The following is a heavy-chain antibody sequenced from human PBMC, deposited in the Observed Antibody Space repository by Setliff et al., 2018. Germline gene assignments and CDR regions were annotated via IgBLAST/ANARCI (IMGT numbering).Heavy chain of an antibody. Sequence: SETLSLTCVVSNHSVSSDYDWGWVRQSPVKGLEWIGNIYHTGKTYYNPSLKSRVTISIDTSKNYFSLRLTSVTAADTAMYVCARDMGQPYYFESWGLGTLVTVSS. CDR3: ARDMGQPYYFES. CDR2: IYHTGKT. CDR1: NHSVSSDYD. V-gene: IGHV4-38-2*02. J-gene: IGHJ4*02. D-gene: IGHD1-1*01.